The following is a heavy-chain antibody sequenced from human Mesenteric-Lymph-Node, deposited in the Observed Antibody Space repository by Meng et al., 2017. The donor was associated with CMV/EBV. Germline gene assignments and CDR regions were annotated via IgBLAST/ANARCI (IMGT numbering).Heavy chain of an antibody. V-gene: IGHV1-69*05. CDR3: ALEDYSYYGMDV. CDR1: GGTFSSYA. J-gene: IGHJ6*02. D-gene: IGHD1-1*01. CDR2: IIPIFGTA. Sequence: SVKVSCKASGGTFSSYAISWVRQAPGQGLEWMGGIIPIFGTANYAQKFQGRVTITTDESTSTAYMELRSLRSDDTAVYYCALEDYSYYGMDVWGQGTTVTVSS.